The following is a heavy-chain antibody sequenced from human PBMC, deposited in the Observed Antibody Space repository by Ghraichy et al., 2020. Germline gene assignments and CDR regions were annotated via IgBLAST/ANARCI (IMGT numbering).Heavy chain of an antibody. Sequence: GGSLRLSCAASGFTFSSYSMNWVRQAPGKGLEWVSSISSSSSYIYYADSVKGRFTISRDNAKNSLYLQMNSLRAEDTAVDYCARDCTNGVCYDYWGQGTLVTVSS. D-gene: IGHD2-8*01. J-gene: IGHJ4*02. V-gene: IGHV3-21*01. CDR1: GFTFSSYS. CDR3: ARDCTNGVCYDY. CDR2: ISSSSSYI.